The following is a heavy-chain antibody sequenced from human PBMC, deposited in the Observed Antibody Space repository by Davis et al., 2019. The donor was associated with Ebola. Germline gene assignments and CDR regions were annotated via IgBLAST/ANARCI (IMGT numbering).Heavy chain of an antibody. V-gene: IGHV3-48*03. D-gene: IGHD2-21*01. CDR1: EFTFSSYE. CDR3: AREVPFCGGDCLDY. CDR2: IDSSATTT. J-gene: IGHJ4*02. Sequence: PGGSLRLSCAASEFTFSSYEMNWVRQAPGKGLEWVSYIDSSATTTYYADSVKGRFTISRDNAKHSLFLQMNSLTAEDTALYYCAREVPFCGGDCLDYWGQGTLVTVSS.